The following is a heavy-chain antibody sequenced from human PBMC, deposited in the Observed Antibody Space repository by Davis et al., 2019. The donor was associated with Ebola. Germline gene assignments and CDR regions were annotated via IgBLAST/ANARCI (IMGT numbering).Heavy chain of an antibody. V-gene: IGHV1-18*01. J-gene: IGHJ6*02. D-gene: IGHD3-3*01. CDR3: AIEPPGLFWDV. CDR1: GGTFSSYT. CDR2: ISAYNGNT. Sequence: ASVKVSCKASGGTFSSYTISWVRQAPGQGLEWMGWISAYNGNTNYAQKLQGRVTMTTDTSTSTAYMELRSLRSDETAVYYCAIEPPGLFWDVWGQGTTVTVSS.